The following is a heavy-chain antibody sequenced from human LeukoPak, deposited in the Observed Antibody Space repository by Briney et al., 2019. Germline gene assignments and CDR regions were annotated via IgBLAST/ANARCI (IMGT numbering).Heavy chain of an antibody. CDR1: GFTFSSYW. D-gene: IGHD1-26*01. V-gene: IGHV3-74*01. J-gene: IGHJ4*02. CDR2: ISRDGSGI. Sequence: GGSLRLSCAASGFTFSSYWMHWVRQAPGKGLVWVSHISRDGSGITFADSLKGRFTISRDNAKNTLYLQINSLRAEDTAMYFCARGGLWNGGTYSVDFWGQGTLATVSS. CDR3: ARGGLWNGGTYSVDF.